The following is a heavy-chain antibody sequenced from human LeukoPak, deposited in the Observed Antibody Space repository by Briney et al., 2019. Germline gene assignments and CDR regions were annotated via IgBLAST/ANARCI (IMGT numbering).Heavy chain of an antibody. D-gene: IGHD5-24*01. V-gene: IGHV3-30*18. CDR2: ISDDRSNK. CDR3: AKQGDNSGLDY. Sequence: GGSLRLSCAASEFTFSSYSMNWVRQAPGKGLEWVAVISDDRSNKYYADSVKGRFTISRDNSKNTLYLQMNSLGAEDTAVYYCAKQGDNSGLDYWGQGTLVTVSS. CDR1: EFTFSSYS. J-gene: IGHJ4*02.